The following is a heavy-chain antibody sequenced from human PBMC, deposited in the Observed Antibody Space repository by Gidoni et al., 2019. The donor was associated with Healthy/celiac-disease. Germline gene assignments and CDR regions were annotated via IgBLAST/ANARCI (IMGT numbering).Heavy chain of an antibody. CDR3: AKRPIIVVVPAAKVNDY. J-gene: IGHJ4*02. CDR2: IRGSGGST. D-gene: IGHD2-2*01. Sequence: EVQLLESGGGLVQPGWSLRRSFAASGFTFSRYAMSWVRQAPGKGLEWVAAIRGSGGSTYYADSVKGRFTISRDNSKNTLYLQMNSLRAEDTAVYYCAKRPIIVVVPAAKVNDYWGQGTLVTVSS. V-gene: IGHV3-23*01. CDR1: GFTFSRYA.